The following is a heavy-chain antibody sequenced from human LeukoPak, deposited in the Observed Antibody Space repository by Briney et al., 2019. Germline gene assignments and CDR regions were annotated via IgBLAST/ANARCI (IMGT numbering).Heavy chain of an antibody. Sequence: PSETLSLTCTVSGGSISSGGYYWSWIRQHPGKGLEWIGYIYYSGSTNYNPSLKSRVTISVDTSKNQFSLKLSSVTAADTAVYYCARDIVWGWGFDYWGQGTLVTVSS. D-gene: IGHD7-27*01. CDR1: GGSISSGGYY. V-gene: IGHV4-61*08. CDR3: ARDIVWGWGFDY. CDR2: IYYSGST. J-gene: IGHJ4*02.